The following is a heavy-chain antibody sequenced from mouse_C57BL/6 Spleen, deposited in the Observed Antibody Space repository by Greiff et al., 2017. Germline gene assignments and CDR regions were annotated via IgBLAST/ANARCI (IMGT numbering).Heavy chain of an antibody. V-gene: IGHV1-18*01. CDR3: ARSVITTVPTTYYFDY. CDR2: INPNNGGT. J-gene: IGHJ2*01. CDR1: GYTFTDYN. D-gene: IGHD1-1*01. Sequence: VQLQQSGPELVKPGASVKIPCKASGYTFTDYNMDWVKQSHGKSLEWIGDINPNNGGTIYNQKFKGKATLTVDKSSSTAYMELRSLTSEDTAVYYCARSVITTVPTTYYFDYWGQGTTLTVSS.